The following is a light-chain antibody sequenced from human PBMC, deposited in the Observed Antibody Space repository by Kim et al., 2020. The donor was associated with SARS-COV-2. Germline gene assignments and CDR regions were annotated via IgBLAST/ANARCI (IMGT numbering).Light chain of an antibody. J-gene: IGLJ3*02. V-gene: IGLV1-36*01. CDR2: FDD. Sequence: QSVLTQPPSVSGAPRQRVTISCSGSSSNIGKNGINWYQQLPGKAPKVVMYFDDVRPSGVSERFSGSKSGTSASLVISGLQSADEAEYYCASWDDTLYGWVFGGGTQLTVL. CDR1: SSNIGKNG. CDR3: ASWDDTLYGWV.